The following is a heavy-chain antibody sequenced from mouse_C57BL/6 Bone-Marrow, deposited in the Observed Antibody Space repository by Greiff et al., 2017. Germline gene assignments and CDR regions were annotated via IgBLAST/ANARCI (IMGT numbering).Heavy chain of an antibody. V-gene: IGHV1-19*01. D-gene: IGHD1-1*01. CDR3: AIGSSYAMDY. CDR2: INPYNGGT. CDR1: GYTFTDYY. J-gene: IGHJ4*01. Sequence: VHVKQSGPVLVKPGASVKMSCKASGYTFTDYYMNWVKQSHGKSLEWIGVINPYNGGTSYNQKFKGKATLTVDKSSSTAYMELNSLTSEDSAVYYCAIGSSYAMDYWGQGTSVTVSS.